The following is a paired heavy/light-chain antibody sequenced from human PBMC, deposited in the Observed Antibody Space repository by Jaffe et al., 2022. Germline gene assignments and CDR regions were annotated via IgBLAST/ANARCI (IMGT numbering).Heavy chain of an antibody. Sequence: QVTLRESGPALVKPTQTLTLTCTFSGFSLSTSGMCVSWVRQPPGKALEWLALIDWDDDKYYSTSLKTRLTISKDTSKNQVVLTMTNMDPVDTATYYCARIGSSSWYVFDYWGQGTLVTVSS. D-gene: IGHD6-13*01. CDR1: GFSLSTSGMC. CDR2: IDWDDDK. CDR3: ARIGSSSWYVFDY. J-gene: IGHJ4*02. V-gene: IGHV2-70*20.
Light chain of an antibody. CDR2: DAS. Sequence: AIQLTQSPSSLSASVGDRVTITCRASQGISSALAWYQQKPGKAPKLLIYDASSLESGVPSRFSGSGSGTDFTLTISSLQPEDFATYYCQQFNSYPALTFGGGTKVEIK. CDR3: QQFNSYPALT. J-gene: IGKJ4*01. V-gene: IGKV1-13*02. CDR1: QGISSA.